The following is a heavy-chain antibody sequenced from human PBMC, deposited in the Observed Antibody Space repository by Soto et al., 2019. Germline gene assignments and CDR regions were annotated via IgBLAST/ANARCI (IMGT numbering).Heavy chain of an antibody. Sequence: PSETLSLTCTVSGGSISSYYWSWIRQPPGKGLEWIGYIYYSGSTNYNPSLKSRVTISVDTSKNQFSLKLSSVTAADTAVYYCARDLGYCSGGSCYGYYYYGMDVWVQGTTVTV. D-gene: IGHD2-15*01. V-gene: IGHV4-59*01. CDR2: IYYSGST. CDR3: ARDLGYCSGGSCYGYYYYGMDV. CDR1: GGSISSYY. J-gene: IGHJ6*02.